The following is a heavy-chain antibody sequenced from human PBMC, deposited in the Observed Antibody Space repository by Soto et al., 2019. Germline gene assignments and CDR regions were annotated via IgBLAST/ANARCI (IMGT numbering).Heavy chain of an antibody. CDR1: GYTFTSYA. CDR3: ARDGAWYYYYGMDV. J-gene: IGHJ6*02. Sequence: GASVKVSCKASGYTFTSYAMHWVRQAPGQRLEWMGWINAGNGNTKYSQKFQGRVTITRATSASTAYMELSSLRSEDTAVYYCARDGAWYYYYGMDVLGQGTTVTVS. V-gene: IGHV1-3*01. CDR2: INAGNGNT.